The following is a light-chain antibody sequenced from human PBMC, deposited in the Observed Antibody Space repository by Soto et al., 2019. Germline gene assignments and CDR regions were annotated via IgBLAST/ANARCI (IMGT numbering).Light chain of an antibody. Sequence: QSVLTQPASVSGSPGQSITISCTGPNSDIGDYNYISWYQQHPGKAPQLLIYEVSNRPSGVSYRFSGSKSGNTASLTISGLHADDEADYYGTSYTGISSYVFGSGTKLTVL. CDR2: EVS. J-gene: IGLJ1*01. CDR3: TSYTGISSYV. V-gene: IGLV2-14*01. CDR1: NSDIGDYNY.